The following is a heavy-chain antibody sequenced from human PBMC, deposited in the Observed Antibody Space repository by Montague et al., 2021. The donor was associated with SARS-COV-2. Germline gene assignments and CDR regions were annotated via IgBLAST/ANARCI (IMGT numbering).Heavy chain of an antibody. CDR1: GFTFSQYD. CDR3: GRGVRYFGSGGWSFYYYGVDV. J-gene: IGHJ6*02. Sequence: SLRLSCAASGFTFSQYDMHWVRQVTGKGLEWVSGIGKAGDTHYPGTVKGRFTIPREDAKNSLYLQMNSLRAGDTAVYYCGRGVRYFGSGGWSFYYYGVDVWGQGTTVTVSS. CDR2: IGKAGDT. D-gene: IGHD3-10*01. V-gene: IGHV3-13*01.